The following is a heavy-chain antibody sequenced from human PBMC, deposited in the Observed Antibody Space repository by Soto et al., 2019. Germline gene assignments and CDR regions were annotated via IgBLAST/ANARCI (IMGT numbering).Heavy chain of an antibody. Sequence: SETLSLTCAVYGGSFSGYYWIWIRQPPGKGLEWIGEINRSGSTNYNPSLKSRVTISVDTSKNQFSLKLSSVTAADTAVYYCARPIRAVAGPFDYWGQGTLVTVSS. CDR2: INRSGST. D-gene: IGHD6-19*01. J-gene: IGHJ4*02. V-gene: IGHV4-34*01. CDR3: ARPIRAVAGPFDY. CDR1: GGSFSGYY.